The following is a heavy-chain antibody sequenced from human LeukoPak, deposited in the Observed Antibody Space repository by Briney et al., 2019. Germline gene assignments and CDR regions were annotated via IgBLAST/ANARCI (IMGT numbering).Heavy chain of an antibody. CDR3: ARRTDWYFDI. CDR1: GYSFSMYW. J-gene: IGHJ2*01. V-gene: IGHV5-51*01. Sequence: GESLKVSCRGSGYSFSMYWIGWVRQMPGRGLEWMGIIYSGDSDARYSPSFQGQVTMSADKSINTAYLQWDSLKASDTAMYYCARRTDWYFDIRGRGTLVTVSS. CDR2: IYSGDSDA.